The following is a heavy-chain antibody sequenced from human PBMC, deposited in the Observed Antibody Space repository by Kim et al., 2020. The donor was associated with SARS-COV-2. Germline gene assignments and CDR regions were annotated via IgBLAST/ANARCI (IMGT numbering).Heavy chain of an antibody. CDR2: INHNSGGT. CDR1: GYTFTGYY. CDR3: ARSGTGIAVAALGWFDP. V-gene: IGHV1-2*06. J-gene: IGHJ5*02. D-gene: IGHD6-19*01. Sequence: ASVKVSCKASGYTFTGYYMHWVRQAPGQGLEWMGRINHNSGGTNYAQKFQGRVTMTRDTSISTAYMELSRLRSDDTAVYYCARSGTGIAVAALGWFDPWGQGTLVTVSS.